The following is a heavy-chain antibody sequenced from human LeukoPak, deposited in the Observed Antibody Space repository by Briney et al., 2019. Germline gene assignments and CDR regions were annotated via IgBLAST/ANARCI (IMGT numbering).Heavy chain of an antibody. CDR2: INPNSGGT. J-gene: IGHJ4*02. D-gene: IGHD6-19*01. V-gene: IGHV1-2*02. CDR3: ARGRVGIAVAGPDY. Sequence: ASVKVSFKASGYTFTGCYMHWVRQAPGQGLEWMGWINPNSGGTNYAQKFQGRVTMTRDTSISTAYMELSRLRSDDTAVYYCARGRVGIAVAGPDYWDQGTLVTVSS. CDR1: GYTFTGCY.